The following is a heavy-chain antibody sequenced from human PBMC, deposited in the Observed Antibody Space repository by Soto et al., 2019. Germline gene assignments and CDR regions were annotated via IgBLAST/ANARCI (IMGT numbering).Heavy chain of an antibody. J-gene: IGHJ4*02. CDR3: AKLWAWDYDSSGSPDLSYFDY. CDR2: ISYDGINK. V-gene: IGHV3-30*18. Sequence: SLRLSCSVSGFTFSTYGMHWVRQAPGKGLEWVAVISYDGINKNYTDSVKGRFTISRDNSKNTLYLQMNSLRAEDTAVYYCAKLWAWDYDSSGSPDLSYFDYWGQGTLVTVSS. D-gene: IGHD3-22*01. CDR1: GFTFSTYG.